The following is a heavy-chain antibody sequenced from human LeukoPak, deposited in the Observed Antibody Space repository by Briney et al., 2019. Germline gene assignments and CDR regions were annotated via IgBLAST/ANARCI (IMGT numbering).Heavy chain of an antibody. CDR3: ARVRSGLHMDV. CDR2: ISYDGSST. CDR1: GFTFRNHP. D-gene: IGHD2-15*01. J-gene: IGHJ6*02. Sequence: GRSLRLSCVASGFTFRNHPMHWVRQAPGKGLEWVAVISYDGSSTYYADSVKGRFTISRDNAKNSLYLQMNSLRAEDTALYYCARVRSGLHMDVWGQGTTVTVSS. V-gene: IGHV3-30-3*01.